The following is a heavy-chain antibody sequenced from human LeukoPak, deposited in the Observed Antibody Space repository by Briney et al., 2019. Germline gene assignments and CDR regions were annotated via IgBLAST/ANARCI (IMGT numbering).Heavy chain of an antibody. CDR1: GFTFSNIA. CDR2: ISGSAGSA. V-gene: IGHV3-23*01. J-gene: IGHJ4*02. Sequence: TGGSLRLSCAASGFTFSNIAMTWVRKAPGKGLEWVSSISGSAGSAYYADSVKGRFSISRDNSKNTLHLQMNSLRADHTAVYYCGGSRSFFCGQGTLVTVSS. D-gene: IGHD6-13*01. CDR3: GGSRSFF.